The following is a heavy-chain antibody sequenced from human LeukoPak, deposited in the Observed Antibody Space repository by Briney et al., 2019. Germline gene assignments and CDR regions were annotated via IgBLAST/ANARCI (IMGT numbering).Heavy chain of an antibody. V-gene: IGHV3-23*01. Sequence: GGSLRLSCAASGFIFSSYAMSWVRQAPGKGLEWVSYGGSGGSTYYADSVKGRFTVSRDNSKSTLYLQMNSLIAEDTAVYYCAKMRGQYYHSYYMDAWGKGTTVTVSS. CDR2: GGSGGST. CDR1: GFIFSSYA. J-gene: IGHJ6*03. CDR3: AKMRGQYYHSYYMDA.